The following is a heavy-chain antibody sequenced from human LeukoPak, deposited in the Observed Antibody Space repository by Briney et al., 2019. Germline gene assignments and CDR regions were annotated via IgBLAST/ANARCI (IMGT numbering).Heavy chain of an antibody. CDR1: GYTFTSSG. Sequence: ASVKVSCKASGYTFTSSGISWVRQAPGQGLEWMGWISAHDGGTNYALKLQDRVTMTRDTSTSTVYMELSSLRSEDTAVYYCARWTTTYLDYWGQGTLVTVSS. CDR3: ARWTTTYLDY. D-gene: IGHD3/OR15-3a*01. V-gene: IGHV1-18*01. CDR2: ISAHDGGT. J-gene: IGHJ4*02.